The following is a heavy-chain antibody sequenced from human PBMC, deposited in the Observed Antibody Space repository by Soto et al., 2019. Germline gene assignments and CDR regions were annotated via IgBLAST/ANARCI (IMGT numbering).Heavy chain of an antibody. V-gene: IGHV1-8*01. Sequence: GASVKVSCKASGYTFTNNDVSWVRQATGQGLEWMGWMNPGSGDTGYAQKFQGRVTMTRDISIATAYMELSSLSSVTAADTAIYYCARGLTVGAMTIWFDPWGQGTLVTVSS. CDR3: ARGLTVGAMTIWFDP. D-gene: IGHD3-10*01. CDR1: GYTFTNND. CDR2: MNPGSGDT. J-gene: IGHJ5*02.